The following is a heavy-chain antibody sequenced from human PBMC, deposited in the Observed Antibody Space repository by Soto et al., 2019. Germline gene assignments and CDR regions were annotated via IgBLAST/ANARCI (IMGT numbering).Heavy chain of an antibody. CDR3: ADPPTSDY. J-gene: IGHJ4*02. V-gene: IGHV3-23*01. CDR1: GFTFSNYD. CDR2: ISGSGGIT. Sequence: GGSLRLSCAASGFTFSNYDMSWVHQAPGKGLEWVSGISGSGGITYYADSVKGRFTISRDNSKNTLYLQMNSLRAEDTAVYYCADPPTSDYWGQGTLVTVSS.